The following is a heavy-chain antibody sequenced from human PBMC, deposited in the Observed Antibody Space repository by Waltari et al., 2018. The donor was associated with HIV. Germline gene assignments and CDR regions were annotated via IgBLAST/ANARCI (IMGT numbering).Heavy chain of an antibody. CDR2: ITSTSRSI. CDR1: GLTLGTYT. J-gene: IGHJ4*02. Sequence: MQLVESGGGLVKPGGSRRLSCATSGLTLGTYTMTWVRQTPGKGLELISSITSTSRSIFYSDSTKGRFIISRDNAQNSLSLQMTSLTAEDTAVYFCVADLGGSHDSWGQGTLVTVSS. D-gene: IGHD1-26*01. CDR3: VADLGGSHDS. V-gene: IGHV3-21*02.